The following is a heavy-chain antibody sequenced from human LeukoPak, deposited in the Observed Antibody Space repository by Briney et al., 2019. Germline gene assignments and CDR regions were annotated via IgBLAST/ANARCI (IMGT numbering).Heavy chain of an antibody. CDR1: GFTFSDYS. CDR3: VREGGRGYCSYTSTCFGEFQH. J-gene: IGHJ1*01. CDR2: VSGDSSTI. D-gene: IGHD2-2*01. Sequence: RGSLRLSCVASGFTFSDYSMNWVRQAPGKGLEWISYVSGDSSTIYYADSVKGRFTISRNGAKKSLSLQMSSLRADDTAVYYCVREGGRGYCSYTSTCFGEFQHWGQGTVVTVSS. V-gene: IGHV3-48*01.